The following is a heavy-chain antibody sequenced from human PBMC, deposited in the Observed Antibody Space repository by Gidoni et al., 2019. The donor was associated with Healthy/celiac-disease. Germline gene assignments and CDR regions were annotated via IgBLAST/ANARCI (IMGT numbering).Heavy chain of an antibody. J-gene: IGHJ4*02. CDR1: GGSIRSYY. Sequence: QVQLQESGPGLVKPSETLSLTCTVSGGSIRSYYWSWIRQPPGKGLEWIGYIYYSGSTNYNPSLKSRVTISVDTSKNQFSLKLSSVTAADTAVYYCARVDSSSWYAPFDYWGQGTLVTVSS. V-gene: IGHV4-59*01. CDR2: IYYSGST. D-gene: IGHD6-13*01. CDR3: ARVDSSSWYAPFDY.